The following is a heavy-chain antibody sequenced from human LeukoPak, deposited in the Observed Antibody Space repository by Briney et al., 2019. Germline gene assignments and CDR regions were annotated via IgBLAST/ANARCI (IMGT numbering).Heavy chain of an antibody. J-gene: IGHJ4*02. D-gene: IGHD3-9*01. CDR3: ARGRYDIFTGYYAHAIDG. V-gene: IGHV1-18*01. Sequence: ASVKVSCKASGYTFTSYGISWVRQAPGQGLEWMGWISAYNGKTNYAQKLQGRVTITTDTSTSTAYLELTSLRSDDTPVYYCARGRYDIFTGYYAHAIDGWGQGTMVTVSS. CDR2: ISAYNGKT. CDR1: GYTFTSYG.